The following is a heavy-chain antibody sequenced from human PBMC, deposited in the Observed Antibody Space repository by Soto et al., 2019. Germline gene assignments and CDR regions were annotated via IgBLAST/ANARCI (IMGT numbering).Heavy chain of an antibody. V-gene: IGHV3-23*01. CDR2: ISGSGGSR. D-gene: IGHD5-12*01. Sequence: PGGSLRLSCAASGFTFSNYAVTWVRRAPGKGLEWVSDISGSGGSRYYADSVKGRFTISRDNSKNTLYLQMNSLRAEDTAVYYCARSIYVDIVATTTFDYWGQGTLVTVSS. CDR1: GFTFSNYA. CDR3: ARSIYVDIVATTTFDY. J-gene: IGHJ4*02.